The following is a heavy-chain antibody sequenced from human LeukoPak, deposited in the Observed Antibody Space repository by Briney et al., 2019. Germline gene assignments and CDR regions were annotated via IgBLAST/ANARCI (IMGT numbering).Heavy chain of an antibody. J-gene: IGHJ4*02. V-gene: IGHV4-34*01. CDR1: GGSFSGYY. CDR3: ARAAWSYSFDY. D-gene: IGHD1-26*01. CDR2: INHSGST. Sequence: SETLSLTCAVYGGSFSGYYWSWIRQPPGKGLEWIGEINHSGSTNYNPSLKSRVTISVDTSKNQCSLKLSSVTAADTAVYYGARAAWSYSFDYWGQGTLVTVSS.